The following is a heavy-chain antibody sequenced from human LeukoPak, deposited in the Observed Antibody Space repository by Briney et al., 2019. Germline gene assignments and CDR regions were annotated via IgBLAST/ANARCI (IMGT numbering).Heavy chain of an antibody. CDR1: GLTFSSSW. CDR2: INSDGTNT. Sequence: GGSLRLSCAVSGLTFSSSWMHWVRQAPGKGLVWVSRINSDGTNTDYADSVKGRFTISRDNAKNTLYMQMNSLRVDDTAVYYCVREASGVSSSAFDVWGQGTMVTVSS. J-gene: IGHJ3*01. D-gene: IGHD1-26*01. V-gene: IGHV3-74*01. CDR3: VREASGVSSSAFDV.